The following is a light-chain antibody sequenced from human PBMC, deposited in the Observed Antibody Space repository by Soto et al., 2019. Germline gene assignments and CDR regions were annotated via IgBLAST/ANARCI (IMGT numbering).Light chain of an antibody. CDR1: QGISTD. CDR2: AAS. CDR3: RQDYDCARP. Sequence: APQMTQSPSSLSASVGDRVTIACRASQGISTDLGWYQQKAGQAPKLLIYAASTLQSGVPPRFSGSESGRDCPLTISSLQPEDFATYYCRQDYDCARPFGQETKVEMK. V-gene: IGKV1-6*01. J-gene: IGKJ1*01.